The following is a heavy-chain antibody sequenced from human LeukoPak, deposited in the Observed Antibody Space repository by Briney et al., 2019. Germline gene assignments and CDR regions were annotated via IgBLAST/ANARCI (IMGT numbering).Heavy chain of an antibody. Sequence: SETLSLTCSVSGGSISRSSFYWGWIRQPPGQGLEWIGSISYTGSTYYNPSLKSRVTISVDTFKNQFSLKLSSVTAADTAVYYCARDVGYFDYWGQGTLVTVSS. CDR3: ARDVGYFDY. D-gene: IGHD2-15*01. J-gene: IGHJ4*02. CDR2: ISYTGST. CDR1: GGSISRSSFY. V-gene: IGHV4-39*07.